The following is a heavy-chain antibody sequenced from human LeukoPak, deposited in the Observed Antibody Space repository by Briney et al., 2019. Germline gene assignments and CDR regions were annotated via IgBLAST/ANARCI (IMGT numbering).Heavy chain of an antibody. CDR3: ARLEGYYGSGSTNWFDP. J-gene: IGHJ5*02. V-gene: IGHV4-59*08. D-gene: IGHD3-10*01. Sequence: SETLSPTCTVSGGSISSYYWSWIRQPPGKGLEWIGYIHYSGSTNYNPSVKSRVTISVDTSKNQFSLRLSSVTAADTAVYYCARLEGYYGSGSTNWFDPWGQGTLVTVSS. CDR2: IHYSGST. CDR1: GGSISSYY.